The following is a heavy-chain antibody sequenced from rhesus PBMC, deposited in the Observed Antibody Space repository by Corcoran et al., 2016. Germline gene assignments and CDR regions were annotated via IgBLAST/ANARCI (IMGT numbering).Heavy chain of an antibody. CDR3: AKIPIVGSYFDY. V-gene: IGHV3S5*01. J-gene: IGHJ4*01. D-gene: IGHD2-39*01. Sequence: EVQLVESGGGVVQPGGSLRLSCAASGFSFSSYAMNWVRQAPGKGLEWVSYINNGVGGTYDAYAVGATYTIARHNANNPLSRKRKRLRTGDTAVYYGAKIPIVGSYFDYWGQGVLVTVSS. CDR1: GFSFSSYA. CDR2: INNGVGGT.